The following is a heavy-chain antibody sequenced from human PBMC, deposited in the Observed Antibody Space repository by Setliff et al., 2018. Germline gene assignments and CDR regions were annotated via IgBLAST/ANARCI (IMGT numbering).Heavy chain of an antibody. J-gene: IGHJ3*02. CDR2: INPDSGGT. CDR1: GYTFTSYD. CDR3: ATPRSGIIDAFDI. D-gene: IGHD2-15*01. V-gene: IGHV1-2*06. Sequence: GASVKVSCKASGYTFTSYDINWVRQAPGQGLEWLGRINPDSGGTNYAQKFQGRVTMTRDTSITAAYMELSRLRSEDTAVYYCATPRSGIIDAFDIWGQGTMVTVSS.